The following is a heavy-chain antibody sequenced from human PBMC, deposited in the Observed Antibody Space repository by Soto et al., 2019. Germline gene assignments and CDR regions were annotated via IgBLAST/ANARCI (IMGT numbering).Heavy chain of an antibody. CDR3: AAANYYDSSGYYYYYYGMDV. CDR2: IVVGSGNT. Sequence: ASVKVSCKASGFTFTSSAVQWVRQARGQRLEWIGWIVVGSGNTNYAQKFQERVTITRDMSTSTAYMELSSLRSEDTAVYYCAAANYYDSSGYYYYYYGMDVWGQGTTVTVSS. CDR1: GFTFTSSA. D-gene: IGHD3-22*01. J-gene: IGHJ6*02. V-gene: IGHV1-58*01.